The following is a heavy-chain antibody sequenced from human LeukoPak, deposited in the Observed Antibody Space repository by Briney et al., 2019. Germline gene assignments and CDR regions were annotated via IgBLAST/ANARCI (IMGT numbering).Heavy chain of an antibody. CDR2: ISYDGSNR. CDR1: GFTFNYYV. Sequence: PGRSLRLSCAVSGFTFNYYVMHWVRQAPGKGLEWVAFISYDGSNRYYADAVKGRFTISRDNSKNTLYLQMNSLRAEDTAVYHCAKDGRIAAAGYFDFWGQGTLVTVSS. CDR3: AKDGRIAAAGYFDF. J-gene: IGHJ4*02. V-gene: IGHV3-30*18. D-gene: IGHD6-25*01.